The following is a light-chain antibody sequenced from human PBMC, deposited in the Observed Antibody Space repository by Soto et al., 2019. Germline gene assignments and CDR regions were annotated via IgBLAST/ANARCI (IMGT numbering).Light chain of an antibody. CDR3: QQYYTNSWS. V-gene: IGKV4-1*01. CDR2: WAS. J-gene: IGKJ1*01. CDR1: QSVLYSPNNKNY. Sequence: DIVMTQSPDSLAVSLGERATINCKSSQSVLYSPNNKNYLAWYQHKPGQSPKMLIYWASIRESGVPDRFSGSGSGTDFTLTISSLQSEDVAVYYCQQYYTNSWSFGQGTKVEIK.